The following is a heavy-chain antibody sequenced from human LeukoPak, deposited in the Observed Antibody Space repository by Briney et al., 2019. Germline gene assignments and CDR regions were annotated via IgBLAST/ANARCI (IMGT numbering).Heavy chain of an antibody. CDR3: ARGRGKGATTSGGYYYYMDV. Sequence: ASVKVSCKASGYTFTSYDINWVRQATGQGLEWMGWMNPNSDNTGYAQKFQGRVTITRNTSISTAYMELSSLRSEDTAVYYCARGRGKGATTSGGYYYYMDVWGKGTTVTVSS. D-gene: IGHD1-26*01. V-gene: IGHV1-8*03. J-gene: IGHJ6*03. CDR2: MNPNSDNT. CDR1: GYTFTSYD.